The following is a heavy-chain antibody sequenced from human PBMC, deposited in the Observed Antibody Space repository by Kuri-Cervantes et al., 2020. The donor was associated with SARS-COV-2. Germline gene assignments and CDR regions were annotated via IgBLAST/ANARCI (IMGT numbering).Heavy chain of an antibody. D-gene: IGHD6-19*01. J-gene: IGHJ6*02. CDR1: GGTFSSYA. V-gene: IGHV1-69*13. CDR2: IIPIFGTA. CDR3: SRGVSVAGGAGMDV. Sequence: SVQNSCNASGGTFSSYAISWVRQAPGQGLEWRGGIIPIFGTANYAQNFRGRGTITADESTSTAYMGLSSLRSEDTPVYYSSRGVSVAGGAGMDVWGQGTTVTVSS.